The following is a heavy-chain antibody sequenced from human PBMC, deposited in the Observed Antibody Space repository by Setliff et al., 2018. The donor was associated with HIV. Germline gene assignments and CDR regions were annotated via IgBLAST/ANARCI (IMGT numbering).Heavy chain of an antibody. V-gene: IGHV1-18*01. D-gene: IGHD1-26*01. J-gene: IGHJ3*02. CDR1: DYTFTNYG. Sequence: ASVKVSCKTSDYTFTNYGIYWVRQAPGQGLEWMGWISNYNGNTNYAQKFHGRVTMTTDTSTRTAYMEMRGLTYDDTAVYYCGRASGGNSVENGFDIWGQGTMVTV. CDR3: GRASGGNSVENGFDI. CDR2: ISNYNGNT.